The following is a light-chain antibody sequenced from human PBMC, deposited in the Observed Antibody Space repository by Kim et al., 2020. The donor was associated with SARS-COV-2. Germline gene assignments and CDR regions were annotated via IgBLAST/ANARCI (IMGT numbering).Light chain of an antibody. CDR2: RY. J-gene: IGLJ3*02. V-gene: IGLV1-44*01. CDR1: PSNIGTYP. CDR3: AAWCAGLNALV. Sequence: QSVLTQPPSASATPGKTVTISCSGSPSNIGTYPVDWYQQLPGTAPKLLMHRYQRHSGVPDRFSASKFGTSASLAITGLQSEDEAYYYCAAWCAGLNALVFGGGTQLNVL.